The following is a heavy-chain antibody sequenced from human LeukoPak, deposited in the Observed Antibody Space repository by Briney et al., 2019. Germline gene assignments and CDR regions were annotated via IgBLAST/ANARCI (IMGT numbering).Heavy chain of an antibody. CDR2: MNPNSGNT. CDR3: ARGRRAAAGRNWFDP. CDR1: GYTFTSYD. J-gene: IGHJ5*02. Sequence: ASVKVSCKASGYTFTSYDIIWVRQATGQGLEWMGWMNPNSGNTGYAQKFQGRVTMTRNTSISTAYMELSSLRSEDTAVYYCARGRRAAAGRNWFDPWGQGTLVTVSS. V-gene: IGHV1-8*01. D-gene: IGHD6-13*01.